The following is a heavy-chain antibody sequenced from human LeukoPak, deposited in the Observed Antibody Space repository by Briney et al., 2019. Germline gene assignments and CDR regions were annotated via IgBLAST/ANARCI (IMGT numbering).Heavy chain of an antibody. CDR3: AKDPLELPRYYFDY. Sequence: GGSLRLSCAASGFTFSSYGMSWVRQAPGKGLEWVSAISGSGGSTYYADSVKGRFTISRDNSKNTLYLQMNSLRAEDTAVYYCAKDPLELPRYYFDYWGQGTLVTVSS. D-gene: IGHD1-26*01. J-gene: IGHJ4*02. CDR2: ISGSGGST. V-gene: IGHV3-23*01. CDR1: GFTFSSYG.